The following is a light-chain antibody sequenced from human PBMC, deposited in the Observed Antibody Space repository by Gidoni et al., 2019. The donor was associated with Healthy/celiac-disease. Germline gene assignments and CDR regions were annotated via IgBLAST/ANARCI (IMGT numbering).Light chain of an antibody. J-gene: IGLJ1*01. CDR3: SSYTSSSTLV. CDR1: SSDVGGYNY. V-gene: IGLV2-14*03. Sequence: SALTQPASVSGSPGNPITSSCTGTSSDVGGYNYVSWYQQNPGKAPKLMIYDVSNRPSGVSNRFSGSKSGNTASLTISGLQAEDEADYYCSSYTSSSTLVFGTGTKITVL. CDR2: DVS.